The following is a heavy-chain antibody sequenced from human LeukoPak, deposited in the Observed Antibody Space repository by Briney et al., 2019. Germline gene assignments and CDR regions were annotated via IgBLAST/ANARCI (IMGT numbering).Heavy chain of an antibody. CDR1: GFTFSSYS. Sequence: GGSLRLSCAASGFTFSSYSMNWVRQAPGKGLEWVSSISSSSSYIYYADSVRGRFTISRVNAKNSLYLQMNSLRAEDTAVYYCARVSSGLDHTSVEGFDYWGQGTLVTVSS. D-gene: IGHD4-23*01. CDR2: ISSSSSYI. J-gene: IGHJ4*02. V-gene: IGHV3-21*01. CDR3: ARVSSGLDHTSVEGFDY.